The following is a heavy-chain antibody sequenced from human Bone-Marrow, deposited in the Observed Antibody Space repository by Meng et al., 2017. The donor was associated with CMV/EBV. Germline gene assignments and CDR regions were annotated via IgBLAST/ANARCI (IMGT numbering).Heavy chain of an antibody. CDR2: ISYDGSNK. D-gene: IGHD3-16*01. Sequence: GGSLRLSCAASGFTFSSYAMHWVRQAPGKGLEWVAVISYDGSNKYYADSVKGRFTISRDNSKNTLYLKMNSLRAEDTAVYYCASSPYISDNWFDPWGQGNLVIVSS. V-gene: IGHV3-30-3*01. CDR1: GFTFSSYA. CDR3: ASSPYISDNWFDP. J-gene: IGHJ5*02.